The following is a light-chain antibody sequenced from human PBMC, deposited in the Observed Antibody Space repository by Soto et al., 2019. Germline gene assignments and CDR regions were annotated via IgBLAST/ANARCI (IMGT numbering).Light chain of an antibody. V-gene: IGLV2-23*01. Sequence: QSVLTQPASVSGSPGHSITLSCTGASSDVGNYNLVSWHQQHPGKAPKLIIYEGSKRPSGVSNRFSGSKSGNTASLTISGLQAEDEADYYCCSYAGSSTPYVFGTGTKVTVL. CDR1: SSDVGNYNL. CDR2: EGS. CDR3: CSYAGSSTPYV. J-gene: IGLJ1*01.